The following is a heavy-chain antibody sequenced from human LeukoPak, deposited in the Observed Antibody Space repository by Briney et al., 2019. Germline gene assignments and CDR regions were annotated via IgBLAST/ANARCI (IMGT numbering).Heavy chain of an antibody. CDR3: VRAGDYTIDY. D-gene: IGHD2-21*02. J-gene: IGHJ4*02. CDR2: ISSSGRTI. Sequence: PGGSLRLSCAASGFTFSDYYMIWIRQAPGKGLEWVSHISSSGRTIYYADSVKGRFTISRDNAKNSLYLQMNSLRAEDTAVYYCVRAGDYTIDYWGQGTLVTVSS. V-gene: IGHV3-11*04. CDR1: GFTFSDYY.